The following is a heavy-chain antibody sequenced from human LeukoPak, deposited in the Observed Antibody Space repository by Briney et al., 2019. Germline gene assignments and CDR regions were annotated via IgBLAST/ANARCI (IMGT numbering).Heavy chain of an antibody. CDR2: IYYSGST. D-gene: IGHD2-15*01. J-gene: IGHJ4*02. Sequence: SETLSLTCTVSGGSISSSSYYWSCIRLPPGKGLEWIGYIYYSGSTNYNPSLKSRVTISVDTSKNQFSLKLSSVTAADTAVYYCASETPSGYGYWGQGTLVTVSS. CDR3: ASETPSGYGY. V-gene: IGHV4-61*05. CDR1: GGSISSSSYY.